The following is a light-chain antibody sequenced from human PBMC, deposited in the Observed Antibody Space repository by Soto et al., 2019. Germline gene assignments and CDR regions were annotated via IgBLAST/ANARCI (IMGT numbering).Light chain of an antibody. V-gene: IGKV1-39*01. Sequence: DIQMTQSPSSLSASVGDKITITCRASQSISTYLNWYQQKPGKAPNLLIYGASSLKSGVPSRFSGSGSGTDFTLTISSLQPGDFATYYCQQTFITPYTFGQGTKLDIK. CDR1: QSISTY. CDR3: QQTFITPYT. CDR2: GAS. J-gene: IGKJ2*01.